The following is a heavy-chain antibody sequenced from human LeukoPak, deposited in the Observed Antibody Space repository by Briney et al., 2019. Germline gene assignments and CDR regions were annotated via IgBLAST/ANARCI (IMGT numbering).Heavy chain of an antibody. D-gene: IGHD3-16*01. J-gene: IGHJ4*02. CDR1: GFTFSTYW. CDR3: ARGGKLHPQSPY. Sequence: GGSLRLSCAASGFTFSTYWMSWVRQAPGKGLEWVANINQDGRAKYYADSVKGRFTISRDNGKNSLYLQMNSLGAEDTAVYYCARGGKLHPQSPYWGQGTLGTVSS. CDR2: INQDGRAK. V-gene: IGHV3-7*01.